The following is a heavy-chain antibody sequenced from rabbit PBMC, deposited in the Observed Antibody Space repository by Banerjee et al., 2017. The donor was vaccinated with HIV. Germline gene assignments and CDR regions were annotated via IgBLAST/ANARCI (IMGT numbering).Heavy chain of an antibody. J-gene: IGHJ4*01. CDR3: ARDLAGVIGWNFGL. D-gene: IGHD4-1*01. CDR2: INTSSGNT. Sequence: QEQLEESGGDLVKPEGSLTLTCTASGFSFSDNYYMCWVRQAPGKGLEWIACINTSSGNTVYASWAKGRFTISRSTSLHTVTLQMTSLTAADTATYFCARDLAGVIGWNFGLWGPGTLVTVS. V-gene: IGHV1S45*01. CDR1: GFSFSDNYY.